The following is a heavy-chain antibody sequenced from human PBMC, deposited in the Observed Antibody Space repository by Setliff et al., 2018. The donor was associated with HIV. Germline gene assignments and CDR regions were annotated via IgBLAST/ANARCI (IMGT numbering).Heavy chain of an antibody. CDR2: IYFTGSS. D-gene: IGHD3-3*01. V-gene: IGHV4-59*12. CDR1: GGSISSYY. CDR3: AREEVRSSFPYCGMDV. J-gene: IGHJ6*02. Sequence: SETLSLTCTVSGGSISSYYWSWIRQSPGKGLEWIGSIYFTGSSDNNPSLKSRVTISVDSSKNQFSLKLSSLTAADTAVYYCAREEVRSSFPYCGMDVWGQGTTVTVSS.